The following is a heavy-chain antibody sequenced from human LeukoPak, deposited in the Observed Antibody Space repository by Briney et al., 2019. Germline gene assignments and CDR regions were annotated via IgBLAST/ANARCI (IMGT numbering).Heavy chain of an antibody. V-gene: IGHV3-21*01. Sequence: GGSLRLSCAASGFTFSSYSMTWVRQAPGKGLEWVSSISSSSSYIYYADSVKGRFTISRDNAKNSLYLQMNSLRAEDTAVYYCAREWVVRGVIVSYYYGMDVWGQGTTVTVSS. CDR2: ISSSSSYI. D-gene: IGHD3-10*01. CDR1: GFTFSSYS. J-gene: IGHJ6*02. CDR3: AREWVVRGVIVSYYYGMDV.